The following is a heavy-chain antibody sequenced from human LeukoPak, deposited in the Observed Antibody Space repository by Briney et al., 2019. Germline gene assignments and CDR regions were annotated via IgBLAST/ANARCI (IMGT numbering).Heavy chain of an antibody. V-gene: IGHV3-9*01. Sequence: GGSLRLSCAASGFTFDDYAMHWVRQAPGKGLEWVSGISWNSGSIGYADSVKGRFTISRDNAKNSLYLQMNSLRAEDAAVYYCARGTTVSSSLLYWGQGTLVTVSP. CDR1: GFTFDDYA. CDR2: ISWNSGSI. CDR3: ARGTTVSSSLLY. D-gene: IGHD6-6*01. J-gene: IGHJ4*02.